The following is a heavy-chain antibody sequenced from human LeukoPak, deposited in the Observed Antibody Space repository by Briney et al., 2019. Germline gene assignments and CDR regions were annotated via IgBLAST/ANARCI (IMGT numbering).Heavy chain of an antibody. CDR3: ASIQESGLIGTMVRGEYGMDV. J-gene: IGHJ6*02. Sequence: ASVKVSCKASGYTFTGYYMHWVRQAPGQGLEWMGWINPNSGGTNYAQKFQGRVTMTRDTSISTAYMELSRLRSDDTAAYYCASIQESGLIGTMVRGEYGMDVWGQGTTVTVSS. CDR1: GYTFTGYY. D-gene: IGHD3-10*01. V-gene: IGHV1-2*02. CDR2: INPNSGGT.